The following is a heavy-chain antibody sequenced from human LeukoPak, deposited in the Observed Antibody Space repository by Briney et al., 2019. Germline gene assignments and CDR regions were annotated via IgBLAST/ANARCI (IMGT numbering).Heavy chain of an antibody. CDR3: AKDRRTIAALDY. Sequence: GGSLRLSCAASGFTFSNYAMSWVRQAPGKGLEWVSAITGSGGTLYYADSVKGRFTISRDNSKNTLYLQMHSLRAEDTALYHCAKDRRTIAALDYWGQGTLVTVSS. V-gene: IGHV3-23*01. CDR2: ITGSGGTL. CDR1: GFTFSNYA. J-gene: IGHJ4*02. D-gene: IGHD6-6*01.